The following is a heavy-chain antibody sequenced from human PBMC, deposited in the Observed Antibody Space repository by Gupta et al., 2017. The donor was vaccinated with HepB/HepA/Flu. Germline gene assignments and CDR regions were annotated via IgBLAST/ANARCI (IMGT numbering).Heavy chain of an antibody. CDR3: ARRQIGSSSWNEFDY. D-gene: IGHD6-13*01. V-gene: IGHV5-51*01. CDR1: GYSFTSYW. J-gene: IGHJ4*02. Sequence: EVQLVQSGAEVKKPGESLKISCTGSGYSFTSYWIGWVLQMPGKGLEWMGIIYPGDSDTRYSPSCQGQVTISADKSISTAYLQWSSLKASDTAMYYCARRQIGSSSWNEFDYWGQGTLVTVSS. CDR2: IYPGDSDT.